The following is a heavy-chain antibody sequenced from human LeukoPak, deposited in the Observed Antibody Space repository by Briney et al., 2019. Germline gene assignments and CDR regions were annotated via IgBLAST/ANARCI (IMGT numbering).Heavy chain of an antibody. J-gene: IGHJ5*02. CDR2: IYYSGST. CDR1: GGSISSSNW. CDR3: ARHYGP. V-gene: IGHV4-61*01. D-gene: IGHD3-16*01. Sequence: SETLSLTCAVSGGSISSSNWWSWIRQPPGKGLEWIGYIYYSGSTNYKPSLKSRVTISIDTPKNQFSLRLSSVTAADTAVYYCARHYGPWGQGTLVTVSS.